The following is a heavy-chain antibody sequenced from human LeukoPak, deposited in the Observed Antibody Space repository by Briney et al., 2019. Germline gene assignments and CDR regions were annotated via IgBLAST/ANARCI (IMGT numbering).Heavy chain of an antibody. D-gene: IGHD6-13*01. CDR1: GGSFSGYY. Sequence: SETLSLTCAVYGGSFSGYYWSWIRQPPGKGLEWIGEINHSGSTNYNPSLKSRVTISVDTSKNQFSLKLSSVTAADTAVYYCARDQQLANWFDPWGQGTLVTVSS. J-gene: IGHJ5*02. CDR3: ARDQQLANWFDP. V-gene: IGHV4-34*01. CDR2: INHSGST.